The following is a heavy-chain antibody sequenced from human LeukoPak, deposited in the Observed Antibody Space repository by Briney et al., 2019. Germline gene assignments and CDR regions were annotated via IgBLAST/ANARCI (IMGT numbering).Heavy chain of an antibody. J-gene: IGHJ5*02. V-gene: IGHV3-74*01. CDR3: ARDPDCDSTSCYIGPYNWFDP. CDR2: INTDGTNT. CDR1: GFTFSSYS. D-gene: IGHD2-2*02. Sequence: PGGSLRLSCAASGFTFSSYSMNWVRQAPGKGLEWVSRINTDGTNTGYADSVKGRFTISRDNAKNTLYLQMNSLRAEDTAVYYCARDPDCDSTSCYIGPYNWFDPWGQGTLVTVSS.